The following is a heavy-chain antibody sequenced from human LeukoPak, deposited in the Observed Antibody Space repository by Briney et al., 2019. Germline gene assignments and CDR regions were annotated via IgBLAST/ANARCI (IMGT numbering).Heavy chain of an antibody. D-gene: IGHD5-12*01. CDR2: INPNSGGT. V-gene: IGHV1-2*06. J-gene: IGHJ4*02. CDR3: ARDAGYSGYDFDY. CDR1: GCTFTGYY. Sequence: ASVKVSCKASGCTFTGYYMHWVRQAPGQGLEWMGRINPNSGGTNYAQKFQGRVTMTRDTSISTAYMELSRLRSDDTAVYYCARDAGYSGYDFDYWGQGTLVTVSS.